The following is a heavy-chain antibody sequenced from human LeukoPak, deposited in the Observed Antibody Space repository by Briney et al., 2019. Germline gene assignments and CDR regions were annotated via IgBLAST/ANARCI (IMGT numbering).Heavy chain of an antibody. CDR3: ARARLGYCSSTSCYHGNWFDP. V-gene: IGHV4-34*01. CDR2: INHIVST. CDR1: GGSFSGYY. J-gene: IGHJ5*02. Sequence: PPETLSLTCAVYGGSFSGYYCSCVRHPPGKGLEWVGEINHIVSTNYNPPLKSRATISVDTSKNQFSLKLSSVTAADTAVYYCARARLGYCSSTSCYHGNWFDPWGEGALVTVSS. D-gene: IGHD2-2*01.